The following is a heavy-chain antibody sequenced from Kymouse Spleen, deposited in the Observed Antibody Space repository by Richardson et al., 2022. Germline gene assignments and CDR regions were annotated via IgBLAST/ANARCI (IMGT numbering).Heavy chain of an antibody. CDR1: GGSFSGYY. D-gene: IGHD1-20*01,IGHD1-7*01. CDR2: INHSGST. CDR3: ARGGYNWIHWFDP. Sequence: QVQLQQWGAGLLKPSETLSLTCAVYGGSFSGYYWSWIRQPPGKGLEWIGEINHSGSTNYNPSLKSRVTISVDTSKNQFSLKLSSVTAADTAVYYCARGGYNWIHWFDPWGQGTLVTVSS. V-gene: IGHV4-34*01. J-gene: IGHJ5*02.